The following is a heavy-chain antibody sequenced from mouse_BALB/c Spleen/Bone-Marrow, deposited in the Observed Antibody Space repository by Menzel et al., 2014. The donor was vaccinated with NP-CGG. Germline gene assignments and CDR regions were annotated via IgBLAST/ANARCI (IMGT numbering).Heavy chain of an antibody. CDR2: IAPGSGST. J-gene: IGHJ3*01. V-gene: IGHV1S41*01. CDR3: ARGGDYYGSSSFAY. Sequence: DLVKPGASVKLSCKASGYTFTSYWINWIKQRPGQGLEWIGRIAPGSGSTYYNEMLKGKATLTVDTSSSTAYIQLSSPSSEDSAVYFCARGGDYYGSSSFAYWGQGTLVTVSA. D-gene: IGHD1-1*01. CDR1: GYTFTSYW.